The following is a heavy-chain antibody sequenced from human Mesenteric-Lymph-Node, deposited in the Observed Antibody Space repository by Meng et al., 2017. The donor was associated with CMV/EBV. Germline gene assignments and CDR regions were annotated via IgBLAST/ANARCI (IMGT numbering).Heavy chain of an antibody. CDR1: GGTFSSYT. D-gene: IGHD5-24*01. J-gene: IGHJ4*02. CDR3: ASARDGYHDY. CDR2: IIPILGIA. V-gene: IGHV1-69*02. Sequence: SVKVSCKASGGTFSSYTISWVRQAPGQGLEWTGRIIPILGIANYAQKFQGRVTITADKSTSTAYMELSSLRSEDTAVYYCASARDGYHDYWGQGTLVTVSS.